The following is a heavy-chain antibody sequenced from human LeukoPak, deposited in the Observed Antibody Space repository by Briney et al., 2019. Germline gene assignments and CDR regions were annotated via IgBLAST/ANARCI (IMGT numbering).Heavy chain of an antibody. CDR1: GGSFSGYY. V-gene: IGHV4-34*01. D-gene: IGHD3-9*01. CDR2: INHSGST. J-gene: IGHJ4*02. CDR3: ARGYDILTGRDY. Sequence: SETLSLTCAVYGGSFSGYYWSWIRQPPGKGLEWIGEINHSGSTNCNPSLKSRVTISVDTSKSQFSLKLSSVTAADTAVYYCARGYDILTGRDYWGQGTLVTVSS.